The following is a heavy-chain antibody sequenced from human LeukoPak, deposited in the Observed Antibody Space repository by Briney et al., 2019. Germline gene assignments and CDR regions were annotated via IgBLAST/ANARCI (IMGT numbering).Heavy chain of an antibody. D-gene: IGHD3-3*01. CDR1: GYSISSGYY. J-gene: IGHJ4*02. V-gene: IGHV4-38-2*02. Sequence: SETLSLTCTVSGYSISSGYYWGWIRQPPGKGLEWIGSIYHSGSTYYNPSLKSRVTISVDTSKNQFSLKLSSVTAADTAVYYCASTGPDFWSGYFLDYWGQGTLVTVSS. CDR3: ASTGPDFWSGYFLDY. CDR2: IYHSGST.